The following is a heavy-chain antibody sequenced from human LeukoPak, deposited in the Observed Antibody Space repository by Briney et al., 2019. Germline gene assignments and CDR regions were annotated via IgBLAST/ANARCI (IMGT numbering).Heavy chain of an antibody. J-gene: IGHJ4*02. V-gene: IGHV4-59*01. CDR1: GGSISSYY. Sequence: SETLSLTCTVSGGSISSYYWSWIRQPPGKGLEWIGYIYYSGSTNYNPSLKSRVTISVDTSKNQFSLKLSSVTAADTAVYYCARDGSSNYYDSSGYYATGYFDYWGQGTLVTVSS. CDR2: IYYSGST. D-gene: IGHD3-22*01. CDR3: ARDGSSNYYDSSGYYATGYFDY.